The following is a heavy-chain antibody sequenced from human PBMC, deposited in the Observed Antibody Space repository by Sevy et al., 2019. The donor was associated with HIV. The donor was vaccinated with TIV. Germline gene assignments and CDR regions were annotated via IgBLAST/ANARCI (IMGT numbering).Heavy chain of an antibody. CDR2: IKQDGSEK. V-gene: IGHV3-7*01. J-gene: IGHJ4*02. CDR3: ARYCSGGSCPGFDY. D-gene: IGHD2-15*01. Sequence: GGPLRLSCAASGFTFSSYWMSWVRQAPGKGLEWVANIKQDGSEKYYVDSVKGRFTISRDNAKNSLYLQMNSLRAEDTAVYYCARYCSGGSCPGFDYWGQGTLVTVSS. CDR1: GFTFSSYW.